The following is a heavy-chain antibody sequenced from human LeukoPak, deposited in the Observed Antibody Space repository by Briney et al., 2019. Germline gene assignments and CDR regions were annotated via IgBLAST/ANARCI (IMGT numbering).Heavy chain of an antibody. Sequence: PGGSLRLSCAASGFIFSNYAMSWVRQPQGKGQEWVSAISGSDDNTYYADSVRGRFTISRDNSKNTLYLQMNSLRAEDTAIYFCAKSRSGVSSCYNYWGQGTLVTVSS. J-gene: IGHJ4*02. V-gene: IGHV3-23*01. CDR2: ISGSDDNT. CDR1: GFIFSNYA. CDR3: AKSRSGVSSCYNY. D-gene: IGHD2-15*01.